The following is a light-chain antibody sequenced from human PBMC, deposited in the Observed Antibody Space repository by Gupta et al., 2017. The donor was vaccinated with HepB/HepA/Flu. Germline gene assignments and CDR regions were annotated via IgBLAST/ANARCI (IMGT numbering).Light chain of an antibody. Sequence: SALTQPASVSGSPRQSITISCTGTSSDVGGYNYVSWYQQHSGKAPTLMIYDVNNRPAGVASRFSASKSGNTASLTISVLQGEDEADYYCTSVTSSNTLVVGTGTKVTVL. CDR3: TSVTSSNTLV. J-gene: IGLJ1*01. CDR2: DVN. V-gene: IGLV2-14*01. CDR1: SSDVGGYNY.